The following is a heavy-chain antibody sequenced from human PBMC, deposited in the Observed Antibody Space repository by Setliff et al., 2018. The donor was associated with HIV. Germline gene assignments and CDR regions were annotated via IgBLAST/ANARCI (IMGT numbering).Heavy chain of an antibody. J-gene: IGHJ5*02. CDR3: ARGGTSSNWFGP. CDR1: GDSISSHS. CDR2: IDYSGRT. V-gene: IGHV4-59*11. D-gene: IGHD2-2*01. Sequence: PSETLSLTCNVSGDSISSHSWTWIRQPPGKGLEWIGSIDYSGRTDKKTSLKSRLRMSIDTSKNQFYVNLFSVTAADTAVYYCARGGTSSNWFGPWGQGTLVTVSS.